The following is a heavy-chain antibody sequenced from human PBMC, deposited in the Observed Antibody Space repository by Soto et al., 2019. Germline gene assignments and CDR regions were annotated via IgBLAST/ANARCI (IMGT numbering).Heavy chain of an antibody. CDR3: ARDKGYCSGGSCYGPNFHY. D-gene: IGHD2-15*01. CDR2: IYYSGST. J-gene: IGHJ4*02. V-gene: IGHV4-59*01. Sequence: PSETLSLTCTVSGGSISSYYWSWIRQPPGKGLEWIGYIYYSGSTNYNPSLKSRVTISVDTSKNQLSLKLSSVTAADTAVYYCARDKGYCSGGSCYGPNFHYWGQGTLVTVSS. CDR1: GGSISSYY.